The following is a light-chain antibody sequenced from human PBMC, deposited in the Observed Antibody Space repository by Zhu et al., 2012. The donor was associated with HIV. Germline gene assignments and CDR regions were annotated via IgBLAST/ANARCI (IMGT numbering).Light chain of an antibody. CDR3: QQLNTYPLFS. CDR1: QDITTY. Sequence: DIQLTQSPSFLSASVRDRVTITCRAGQDITTYLAWYHQRPGKAPRLLIYGASTLQSGVPSTFSGSGSGTEFTLTISSLQPEDFAIYYCQQLNTYPLFSFGPGTKVDIK. CDR2: GAS. J-gene: IGKJ3*01. V-gene: IGKV1-9*01.